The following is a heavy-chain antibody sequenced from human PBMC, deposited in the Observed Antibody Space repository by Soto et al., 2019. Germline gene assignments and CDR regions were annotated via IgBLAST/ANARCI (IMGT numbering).Heavy chain of an antibody. D-gene: IGHD3-10*01. J-gene: IGHJ6*02. CDR3: ARDSWGMVRGVISYYGMDV. V-gene: IGHV3-53*01. Sequence: GGSLRLSCAASGFTVSSNYMSWVRQAPWKGLEWVSVIYSGGSTYYADSVKGRFTISRDNSKNTLYLQMNSLRAEDTAVYYCARDSWGMVRGVISYYGMDVWGQGTTVTVSS. CDR1: GFTVSSNY. CDR2: IYSGGST.